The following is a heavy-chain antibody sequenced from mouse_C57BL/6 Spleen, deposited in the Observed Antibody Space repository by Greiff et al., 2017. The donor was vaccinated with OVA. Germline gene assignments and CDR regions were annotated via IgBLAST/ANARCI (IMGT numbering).Heavy chain of an antibody. Sequence: EVKLVESGGGLVKPGGSLKLSCAASGFTFSDYGMHWVRQAPEKGLEWVAYISSGSSTIYYADTVKGRFTISRDNAKNTLFLQMTSLRSEDTAMYYCARRATGTWGYFDVWGTGTTVTVSS. CDR2: ISSGSSTI. V-gene: IGHV5-17*01. CDR1: GFTFSDYG. CDR3: ARRATGTWGYFDV. D-gene: IGHD4-1*02. J-gene: IGHJ1*03.